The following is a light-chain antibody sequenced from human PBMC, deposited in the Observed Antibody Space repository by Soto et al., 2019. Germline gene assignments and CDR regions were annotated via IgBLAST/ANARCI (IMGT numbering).Light chain of an antibody. Sequence: EIVLTQSPATLSFSPGERATLSCRASQSVGSYLAWYQQKPGQAPRLLIYDASNRATDIPARFSGSGSGTDFTLTISSLEPEDFGVYYCQPRSSWPTFGGGTKVEIK. CDR1: QSVGSY. CDR2: DAS. V-gene: IGKV3-11*01. CDR3: QPRSSWPT. J-gene: IGKJ4*01.